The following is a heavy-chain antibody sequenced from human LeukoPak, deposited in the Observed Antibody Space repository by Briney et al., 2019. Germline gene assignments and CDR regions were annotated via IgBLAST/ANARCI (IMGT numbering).Heavy chain of an antibody. D-gene: IGHD6-19*01. CDR2: ISAYNGNT. J-gene: IGHJ4*02. CDR1: GYTFTSYG. V-gene: IGHV1-18*01. Sequence: GASVTVSCKASGYTFTSYGIGWVRQAHGQGLEWMGWISAYNGNTNYAQKLQGRVTMTTDTSTSTAYMELRSLRSDDPAVYYCARDPYSSGWSDYWGQGTLVTVS. CDR3: ARDPYSSGWSDY.